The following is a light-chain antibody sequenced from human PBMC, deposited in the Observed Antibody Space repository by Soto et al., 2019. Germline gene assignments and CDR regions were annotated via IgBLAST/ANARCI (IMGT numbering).Light chain of an antibody. Sequence: VVLTQSPATLSVSPGETVTLSCRASHNIRNNLAWYQHKPGQAPRLLSSYASSGATGVPGRFSGSGSGTELALTISSLQSQDSAVYYCQHFYNWPVTFGGRTKVDI. CDR2: YAS. CDR1: HNIRNN. CDR3: QHFYNWPVT. V-gene: IGKV3-15*01. J-gene: IGKJ4*01.